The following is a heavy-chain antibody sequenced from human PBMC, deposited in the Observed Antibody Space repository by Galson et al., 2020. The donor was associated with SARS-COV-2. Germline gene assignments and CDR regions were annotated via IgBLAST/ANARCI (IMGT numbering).Heavy chain of an antibody. Sequence: GESMKISCAASGFTSSNYWSHWVRQPPGKGRLWVSRINRVGSDTIYADSVKGGFTISRDNAKNTFYLQMNSLRAEYTAVYYCTRVATAGRTFDIWGQGTMVTVSS. CDR1: GFTSSNYW. J-gene: IGHJ3*02. D-gene: IGHD2-21*02. CDR2: INRVGSDT. CDR3: TRVATAGRTFDI. V-gene: IGHV3-74*01.